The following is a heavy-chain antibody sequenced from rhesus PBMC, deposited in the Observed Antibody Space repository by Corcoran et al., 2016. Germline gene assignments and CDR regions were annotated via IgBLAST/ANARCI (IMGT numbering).Heavy chain of an antibody. V-gene: IGHV4-65*01. CDR1: GGSVSSSNW. CDR3: ARNPAGPFDY. CDR2: ISGVSGST. Sequence: QVQLQESGPGLVKPSETLSLTCAVSGGSVSSSNWWSWMRKPPGEGLEWIGYISGVSGSTYCHPSLKGLVTISTDTSKTPFSLKLGSVTATDTAGYYCARNPAGPFDYWCQGVLVTVSS. J-gene: IGHJ4*01.